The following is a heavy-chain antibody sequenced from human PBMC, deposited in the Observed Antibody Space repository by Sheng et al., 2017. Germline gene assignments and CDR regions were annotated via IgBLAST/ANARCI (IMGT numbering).Heavy chain of an antibody. Sequence: QVQLVQSGAEVKKPGSSVKVSCKASGGTFSSYAISWVRQAPGQGLEWMGGIIPIFGTANYAQKFQGRVTITADESTSTAYMELSSLRSEDTAVYYCARGYYDFYNRYYYYMDVWGQGTTVTVSS. V-gene: IGHV1-69*13. CDR3: ARGYYDFYNRYYYYMDV. J-gene: IGHJ6*03. D-gene: IGHD3-3*01. CDR2: IIPIFGTA. CDR1: GGTFSSYA.